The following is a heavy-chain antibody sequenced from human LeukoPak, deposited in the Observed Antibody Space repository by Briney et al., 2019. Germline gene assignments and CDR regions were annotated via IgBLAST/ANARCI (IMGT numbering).Heavy chain of an antibody. J-gene: IGHJ4*02. CDR3: ARTGDYSSSRYVNYFDY. CDR1: GDSISSGGYY. V-gene: IGHV4-30-2*01. D-gene: IGHD6-13*01. CDR2: IYRSGIT. Sequence: SETLSLTCTVSGDSISSGGYYWNWIRQPPGKGLEWIGYIYRSGITNYNPSLKSRVTISIDRSKNQFSLKLSSVTAADTAVYYCARTGDYSSSRYVNYFDYWGQGTLVTVSS.